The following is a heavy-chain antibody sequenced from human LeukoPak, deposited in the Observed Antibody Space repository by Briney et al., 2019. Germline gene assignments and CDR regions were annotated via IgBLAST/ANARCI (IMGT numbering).Heavy chain of an antibody. CDR3: ATNILVRDIINWFDP. CDR2: IKPNSGDT. V-gene: IGHV1-2*02. CDR1: GYSFADYY. J-gene: IGHJ5*02. D-gene: IGHD3-10*01. Sequence: ASVKVSCKASGYSFADYYMHWVRQAPGQGLEWVGWIKPNSGDTRSAQKFQGRVIMTRDTSTGTAYMELSSLRYDDTAVYYCATNILVRDIINWFDPWGQGTLVTASS.